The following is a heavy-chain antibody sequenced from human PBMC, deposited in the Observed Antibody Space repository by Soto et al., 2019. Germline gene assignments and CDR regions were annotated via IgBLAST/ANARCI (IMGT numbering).Heavy chain of an antibody. CDR1: GYTFTGYY. CDR2: INPNSGGT. V-gene: IGHV1-2*02. CDR3: AISLTGIGVFDY. J-gene: IGHJ4*02. D-gene: IGHD6-19*01. Sequence: ASVKVSCKASGYTFTGYYMHWVRQAPGQGLEWMGWINPNSGGTNYAQKFQGRVTMTRDTSISTAYMELSRLRSDDTAVYYCAISLTGIGVFDYWGQGTLVTVSS.